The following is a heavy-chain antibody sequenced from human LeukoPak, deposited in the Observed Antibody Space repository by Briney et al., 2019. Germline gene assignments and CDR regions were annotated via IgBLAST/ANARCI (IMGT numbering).Heavy chain of an antibody. CDR1: GFTFSSYA. J-gene: IGHJ4*02. CDR3: ARDPVEWELLLDY. D-gene: IGHD1-26*01. CDR2: MNIDGSEK. Sequence: GGSLRLSCAASGFTFSSYAMHWVRQAPGKRLEWVANMNIDGSEKYYTDSAKGRFTISRDNARNSVYLQMNSLRVEDTAVYYCARDPVEWELLLDYWGQGTLATVSS. V-gene: IGHV3-7*01.